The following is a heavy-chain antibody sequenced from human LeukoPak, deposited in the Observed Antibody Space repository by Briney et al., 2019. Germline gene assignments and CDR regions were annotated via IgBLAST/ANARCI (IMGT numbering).Heavy chain of an antibody. CDR2: ISYDGSNK. J-gene: IGHJ4*02. V-gene: IGHV3-30*18. CDR3: AKDTNGGNSDY. CDR1: GFTFSSYG. D-gene: IGHD4-23*01. Sequence: GGSLRLSCAASGFTFSSYGMHWVRQAPGKGLEWVAVISYDGSNKYYADSVKGRFTISRDNSKNTLYLQMNSLRAEDTAVYYCAKDTNGGNSDYWGQGTLVTVSS.